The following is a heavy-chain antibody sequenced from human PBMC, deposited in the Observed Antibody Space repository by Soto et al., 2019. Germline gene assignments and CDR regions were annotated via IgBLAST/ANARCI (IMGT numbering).Heavy chain of an antibody. CDR1: GFSLTTSGVG. CDR3: ANRTTTVTWWFDP. Sequence: QITLKESGPTLVKPTQTLTLTCTFSGFSLTTSGVGVGWIRQPPGKALEGLALIYWDDDKRYSPSLKSRRTINKDTYKNQVVITMTNMDPADTATYFCANRTTTVTWWFDPWGQGTLVTVSS. J-gene: IGHJ5*02. V-gene: IGHV2-5*02. CDR2: IYWDDDK. D-gene: IGHD4-17*01.